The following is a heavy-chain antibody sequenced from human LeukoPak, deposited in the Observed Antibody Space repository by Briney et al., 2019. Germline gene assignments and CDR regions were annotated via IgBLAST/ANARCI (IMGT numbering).Heavy chain of an antibody. CDR1: GGPFSGYY. Sequence: SETLSLTCAVYGGPFSGYYWSWIRQPPGKGLEWIGEINHSGSTNYNPSLKSRVTISVDTSKNQFSLKLSSVTAADTAVYYCARTGLKGYFDYWGQGTLVTVSS. V-gene: IGHV4-34*01. D-gene: IGHD1-1*01. CDR3: ARTGLKGYFDY. J-gene: IGHJ4*02. CDR2: INHSGST.